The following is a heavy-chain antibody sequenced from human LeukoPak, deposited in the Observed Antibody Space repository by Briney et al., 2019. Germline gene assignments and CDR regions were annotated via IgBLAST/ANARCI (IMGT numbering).Heavy chain of an antibody. Sequence: SETLSLTCTVSGGSISSGSYYWSWIRQPAGKGLEWIGRIYTSGSTNYNPSLKSRVTISVDTSKNQFSLKLSSVTAADTAVYYCARYYCSSTSCRSGRGAFDIWGQGTMVTVSS. V-gene: IGHV4-61*02. CDR3: ARYYCSSTSCRSGRGAFDI. CDR2: IYTSGST. J-gene: IGHJ3*02. CDR1: GGSISSGSYY. D-gene: IGHD2-2*01.